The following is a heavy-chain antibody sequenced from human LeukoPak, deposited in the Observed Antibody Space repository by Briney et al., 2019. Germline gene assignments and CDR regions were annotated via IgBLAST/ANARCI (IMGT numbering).Heavy chain of an antibody. CDR2: MNPNSGNT. V-gene: IGHV1-8*01. CDR1: GYTFTSYD. CDR3: ARAITNPSIAVAGTSKKLNWFDP. Sequence: ASVKVSCKASGYTFTSYDINWVRQATGQGLEWMGWMNPNSGNTGYAQKFQGRVTMTRNSSISTAYMELSSLRSKDTAVYYCARAITNPSIAVAGTSKKLNWFDPWGQGTLVTVSS. J-gene: IGHJ5*02. D-gene: IGHD6-19*01.